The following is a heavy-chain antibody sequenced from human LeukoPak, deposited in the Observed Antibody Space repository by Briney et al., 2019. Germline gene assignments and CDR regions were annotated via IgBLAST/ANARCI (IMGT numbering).Heavy chain of an antibody. CDR2: IIPILGIA. Sequence: ASVKVSCKASGGTFSSYAISWVRQAPGQGLEWMGRIIPILGIANYAQKFQGRVTITADKSTSTAYMELNSLRAEDTAVYYCAKDLGTLWGSPSYYFDYWGQGTLVTVSS. CDR1: GGTFSSYA. CDR3: AKDLGTLWGSPSYYFDY. D-gene: IGHD3-16*01. V-gene: IGHV1-69*04. J-gene: IGHJ4*02.